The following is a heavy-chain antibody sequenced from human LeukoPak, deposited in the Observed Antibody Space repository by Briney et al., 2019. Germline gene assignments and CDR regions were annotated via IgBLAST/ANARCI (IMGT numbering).Heavy chain of an antibody. D-gene: IGHD2-2*01. J-gene: IGHJ5*01. Sequence: PSQTLSLTCTVSGGFITDTNYYWSWIRQPTGKGPEWIGYIFYSGSTNYNPSLKSRVTISIDTSKNQFSLKLSSVTAADTAVYYCARGGYCTSSSCHPFDSWGQGTLVTVSS. V-gene: IGHV4-61*01. CDR3: ARGGYCTSSSCHPFDS. CDR1: GGFITDTNYY. CDR2: IFYSGST.